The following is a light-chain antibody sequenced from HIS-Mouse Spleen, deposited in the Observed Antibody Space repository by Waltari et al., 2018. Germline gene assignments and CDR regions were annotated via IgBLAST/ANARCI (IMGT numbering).Light chain of an antibody. V-gene: IGLV3-10*01. J-gene: IGLJ2*01. Sequence: SYELTQPPSVSVSPGQTARITCSGDALPKKYAYWYQQKSGQAPVLVIYEDSKRHSWIPEGFAGSSSGTMATLTISGAQVEDEADYYCYSTDSSGNHRVFGGGTKLTVL. CDR3: YSTDSSGNHRV. CDR2: EDS. CDR1: ALPKKY.